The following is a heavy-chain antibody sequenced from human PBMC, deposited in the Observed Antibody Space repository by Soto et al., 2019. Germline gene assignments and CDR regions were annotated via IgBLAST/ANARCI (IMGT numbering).Heavy chain of an antibody. CDR2: IYYSGST. CDR3: ARLLSYTIFGVVPYYYYMDV. CDR1: GGCISSSSYY. J-gene: IGHJ6*03. D-gene: IGHD3-3*01. V-gene: IGHV4-39*07. Sequence: PSETLSLTSTVSGGCISSSSYYWGWLRQPPGKGLEWIGYIYYSGSTNYNPSLKSRVTISVDTSKNQFSLKLSSVTAADTAVYYCARLLSYTIFGVVPYYYYMDVWGKGTTVTVSS.